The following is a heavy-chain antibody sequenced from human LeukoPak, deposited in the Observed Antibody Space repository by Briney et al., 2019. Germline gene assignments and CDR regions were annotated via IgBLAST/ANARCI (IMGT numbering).Heavy chain of an antibody. CDR2: IYPSDSDT. CDR3: ASLTGSGAFDI. CDR1: GYSFTSYW. V-gene: IGHV5-51*01. D-gene: IGHD1-14*01. J-gene: IGHJ3*02. Sequence: GESLKISCKGSGYSFTSYWIGWVRQMPGKGLEWMGIIYPSDSDTTYSPSFQGQVTISADKSISTAYLHWSSLTAPDTAMYYCASLTGSGAFDIWGQGTMVTVSS.